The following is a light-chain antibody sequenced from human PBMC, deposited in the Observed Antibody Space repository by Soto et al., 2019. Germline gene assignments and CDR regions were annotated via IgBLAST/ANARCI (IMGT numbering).Light chain of an antibody. J-gene: IGLJ1*01. Sequence: QSVLTQPPSASGSPGQSVTISCTGTSSDVGGYNYVSWYQQHPGKAPKLIIYEVSKRPSGVPDRFSGSKSGNTASLTVSGLQAEDEADYYCSSYAGSNNFVFGTG. CDR2: EVS. CDR1: SSDVGGYNY. V-gene: IGLV2-8*01. CDR3: SSYAGSNNFV.